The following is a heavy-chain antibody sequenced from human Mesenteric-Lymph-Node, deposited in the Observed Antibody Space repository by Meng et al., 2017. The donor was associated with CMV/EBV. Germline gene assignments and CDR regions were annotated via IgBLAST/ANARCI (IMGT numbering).Heavy chain of an antibody. V-gene: IGHV4-34*01. J-gene: IGHJ6*02. CDR3: ARDKRVMAAAAYYYYYGMDV. D-gene: IGHD6-13*01. CDR2: INHSGST. CDR1: GGSFSGYY. Sequence: GSLRLSCAVYGGSFSGYYWSWIRQPPGKGLEWIGEINHSGSTNYNPSLKSRVTISVDTSKNQFSLKLSSVTAADTAVYYCARDKRVMAAAAYYYYYGMDVWGQGTTVTVSS.